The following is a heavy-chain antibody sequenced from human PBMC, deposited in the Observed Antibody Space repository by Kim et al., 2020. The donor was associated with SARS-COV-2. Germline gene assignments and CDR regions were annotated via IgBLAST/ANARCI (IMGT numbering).Heavy chain of an antibody. Sequence: GGSLRLSCAASGFTFSSHWMHWVLHTPGKGLVWVSRINSDGSDTSYADSVTGRFTISRDNARNTLFLQMNSLTAADTAVYYCARNNWGIDYWGQGTRVTV. J-gene: IGHJ4*02. D-gene: IGHD7-27*01. CDR2: INSDGSDT. CDR1: GFTFSSHW. V-gene: IGHV3-74*01. CDR3: ARNNWGIDY.